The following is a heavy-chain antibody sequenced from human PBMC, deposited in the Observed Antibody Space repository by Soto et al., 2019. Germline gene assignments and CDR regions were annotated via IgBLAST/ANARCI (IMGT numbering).Heavy chain of an antibody. J-gene: IGHJ3*02. CDR3: ARTDYYYDISGYAPDAFDI. CDR2: IYYSGST. D-gene: IGHD3-22*01. Sequence: SETLSLTCTVSGGSISSYYWSWIRQPPGKGLEWIGYIYYSGSTNYNPSLKSRVTISVDTSKNQFSLKLSSVTAADTAVYYCARTDYYYDISGYAPDAFDIWCRGTMVT. V-gene: IGHV4-59*01. CDR1: GGSISSYY.